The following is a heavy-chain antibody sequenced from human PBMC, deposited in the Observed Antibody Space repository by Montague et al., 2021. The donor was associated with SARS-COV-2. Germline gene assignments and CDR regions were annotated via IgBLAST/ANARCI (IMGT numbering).Heavy chain of an antibody. CDR1: GGSFSGYY. Sequence: SETLSLTCAVYGGSFSGYYWSWIRQPPGKGLEWIGEVNQSESPNYNPSLKSRVTISLDTSKNQISLRLTSVTAADTAVYYCARGLLTINMIVVVMAGASNWFEPWGQGTLVTVSS. CDR3: ARGLLTINMIVVVMAGASNWFEP. D-gene: IGHD3-22*01. J-gene: IGHJ5*02. V-gene: IGHV4-34*01. CDR2: VNQSESP.